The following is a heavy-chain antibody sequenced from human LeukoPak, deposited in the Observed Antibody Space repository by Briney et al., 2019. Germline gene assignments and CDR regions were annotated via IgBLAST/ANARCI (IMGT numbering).Heavy chain of an antibody. D-gene: IGHD6-19*01. V-gene: IGHV4-34*01. CDR2: INHSGST. Sequence: SETLSLTCAVYGGSFSGYYWSWIRQPPGKGLERIGEINHSGSTNYNPSLKSRVTISVDTSKNQFSLKLSSVTAADTAVYYCARDTGYSSGWYPVNAFDIWGQGTMVTVSS. CDR3: ARDTGYSSGWYPVNAFDI. CDR1: GGSFSGYY. J-gene: IGHJ3*02.